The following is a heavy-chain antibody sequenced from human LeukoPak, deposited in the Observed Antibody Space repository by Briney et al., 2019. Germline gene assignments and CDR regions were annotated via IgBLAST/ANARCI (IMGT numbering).Heavy chain of an antibody. V-gene: IGHV4-39*07. J-gene: IGHJ3*02. CDR1: GGSINPYY. CDR3: AKSNGYGLVDI. CDR2: IFYSGST. D-gene: IGHD3-10*01. Sequence: SETLSLTCTVSGGSINPYYWGWIRQPPGKGLEWIGNIFYSGSTYYSPSLKSRVTISLDTSRNQFSLKLNSVTAADTAVYYCAKSNGYGLVDIWGQGTMVTVSS.